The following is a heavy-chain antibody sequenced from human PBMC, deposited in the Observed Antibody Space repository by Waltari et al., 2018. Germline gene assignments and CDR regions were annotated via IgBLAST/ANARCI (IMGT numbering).Heavy chain of an antibody. CDR2: IKQDGSEK. D-gene: IGHD5-18*01. Sequence: EVQLVESGGGLVQPGGSLILSCAASGFTFSSYWMSWVRQAPWKGLEWVANIKQDGSEKYYVDSVKGRFTISRDNAKNSLYLQMNSLRAEDTAVYYCARDSRLWLWLYDYWGQGTLVTVSS. CDR3: ARDSRLWLWLYDY. CDR1: GFTFSSYW. J-gene: IGHJ4*02. V-gene: IGHV3-7*01.